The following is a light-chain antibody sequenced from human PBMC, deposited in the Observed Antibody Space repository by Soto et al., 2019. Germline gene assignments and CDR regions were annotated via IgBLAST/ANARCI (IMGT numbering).Light chain of an antibody. CDR2: GAS. Sequence: PVTLSVSPGDTATLSCRASQRVSNHFAWYQQKPGQAPRLLIYGASSRATGIPDRFSGAGSGTDFTLTISRLEPEDFALYYCQQHDILPITFGQGTRLEIK. CDR1: QRVSNH. CDR3: QQHDILPIT. V-gene: IGKV3-20*01. J-gene: IGKJ5*01.